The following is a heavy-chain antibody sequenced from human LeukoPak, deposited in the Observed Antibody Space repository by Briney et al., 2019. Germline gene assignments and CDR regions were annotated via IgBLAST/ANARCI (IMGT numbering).Heavy chain of an antibody. CDR2: IIPIFGTA. CDR1: GGTFTSYA. CDR3: AISAVAALYYDYMDV. Sequence: GASVKVSCKASGGTFTSYAFSWVRQAHGQGLEWMGGIIPIFGTANYAQKFQGRVTITADESTSTAYMELSSLRSEDTAVYYCAISAVAALYYDYMDVWGKGTTVTISS. D-gene: IGHD6-19*01. V-gene: IGHV1-69*13. J-gene: IGHJ6*03.